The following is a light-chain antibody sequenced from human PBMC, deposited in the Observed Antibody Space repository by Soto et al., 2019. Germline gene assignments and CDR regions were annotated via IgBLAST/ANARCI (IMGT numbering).Light chain of an antibody. CDR2: GAS. V-gene: IGKV3-20*01. CDR3: QQYGSSPWT. J-gene: IGKJ1*01. Sequence: EIVLTQSPGTLSLSPGERATLSCRASQSVSSNYFAWYQQKPGTAPRPLIYGASSRATGIPDRFSGSGAGTDFTLTISRLEPEDFAVYYCQQYGSSPWTFGQGTKVEMK. CDR1: QSVSSNY.